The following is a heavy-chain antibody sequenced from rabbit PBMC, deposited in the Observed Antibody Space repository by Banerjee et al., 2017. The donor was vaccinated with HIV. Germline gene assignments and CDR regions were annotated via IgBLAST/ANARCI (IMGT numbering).Heavy chain of an antibody. V-gene: IGHV1S40*01. Sequence: SLEESGGDLVKPGASLTLTCTASGFSFSSNYWICWVRQAPGKGLEWIGCINTGTSGSTYYASWVNGRFSISSDNAQNTVDLQMNSLTAADTATYFCARNYAGYAGYGYAIPYYFNLWGPGTLVT. CDR1: GFSFSSNYW. CDR2: INTGTSGST. J-gene: IGHJ4*01. CDR3: ARNYAGYAGYGYAIPYYFNL. D-gene: IGHD6-1*01.